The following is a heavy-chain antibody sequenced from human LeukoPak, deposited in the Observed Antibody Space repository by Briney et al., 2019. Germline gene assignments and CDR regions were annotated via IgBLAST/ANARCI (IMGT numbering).Heavy chain of an antibody. CDR1: GFTFSDYY. D-gene: IGHD3-9*01. Sequence: GGSLRLSCAASGFTFSDYYMNWIRQAPGKGLEWVSYISTSGSSIYYADPVKGRFTISRDNAKSSLYLQVNSLRAEDTALYYCARTLLTGYYFDYWGQGTLVTVSS. V-gene: IGHV3-11*01. J-gene: IGHJ4*02. CDR3: ARTLLTGYYFDY. CDR2: ISTSGSSI.